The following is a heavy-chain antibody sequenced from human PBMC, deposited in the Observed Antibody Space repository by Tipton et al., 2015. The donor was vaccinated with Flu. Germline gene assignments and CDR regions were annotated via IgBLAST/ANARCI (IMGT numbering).Heavy chain of an antibody. V-gene: IGHV3-74*01. Sequence: GSLRLSCAASGFTFSIYWMHWVRQVPGKGLVWVSRIKGDGSITNYVDSVKGRFTISRDNAKNKVYLQMNSLRAEDTAVYYCARDGPGMATAGIWGQGTLVTVSS. CDR3: ARDGPGMATAGI. D-gene: IGHD5-24*01. CDR2: IKGDGSIT. J-gene: IGHJ4*02. CDR1: GFTFSIYW.